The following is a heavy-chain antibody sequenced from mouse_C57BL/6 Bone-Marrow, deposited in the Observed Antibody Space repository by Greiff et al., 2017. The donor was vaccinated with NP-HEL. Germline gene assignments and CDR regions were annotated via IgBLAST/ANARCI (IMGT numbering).Heavy chain of an antibody. J-gene: IGHJ2*01. Sequence: DVQLQESGAELVRPGASVKLSCTASGFNIKDDYMHWVKPRPEQGLAWIGWIDPENGDTEYASKLQGKATIPADTTSNTAYLQLICLTSEDTAIYYCTTALSGNYLDYWGQGTTLTVSS. CDR3: TTALSGNYLDY. V-gene: IGHV14-4*01. CDR1: GFNIKDDY. CDR2: IDPENGDT. D-gene: IGHD3-1*01.